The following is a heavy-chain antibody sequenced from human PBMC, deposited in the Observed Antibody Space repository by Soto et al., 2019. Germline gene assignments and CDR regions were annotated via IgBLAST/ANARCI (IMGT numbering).Heavy chain of an antibody. CDR2: ISYTGRT. CDR1: GDSVTSGSYY. Sequence: SETLSLTCIVSGDSVTSGSYYWTWLRQPPGKGLEWIGYISYTGRTKYNPSLQSRVTISVDTSKNDFSLNLSSVAAADTAVYFCAREWGLLPYYVMNVWGHGTAVTVSS. J-gene: IGHJ6*02. V-gene: IGHV4-61*03. D-gene: IGHD7-27*01. CDR3: AREWGLLPYYVMNV.